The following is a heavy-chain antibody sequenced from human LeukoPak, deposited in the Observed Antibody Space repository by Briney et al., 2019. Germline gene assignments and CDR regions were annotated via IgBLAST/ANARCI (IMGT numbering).Heavy chain of an antibody. J-gene: IGHJ4*02. D-gene: IGHD2-8*01. CDR2: IIPIFGTA. CDR3: ATTYCTNGVCHVHFDY. CDR1: GGTFSSYA. V-gene: IGHV1-69*06. Sequence: SVKVSCKASGGTFSSYAISWVRQAPGQGLEWMGGIIPIFGTAIYAQKFQGRVTMTEDTSTDTAYMELSSLRSEDTAVYYCATTYCTNGVCHVHFDYWGQGTLVTVSS.